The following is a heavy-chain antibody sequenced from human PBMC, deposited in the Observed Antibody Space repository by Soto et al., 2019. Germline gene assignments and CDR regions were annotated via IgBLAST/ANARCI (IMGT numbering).Heavy chain of an antibody. D-gene: IGHD3-16*01. Sequence: ASVKVSCKTSGYTFAAYYIHWIRQAPGQGLEWMGWINPTSGGTVYAQNFQDRVTMTRDTSISTVYMELRGLTSEDTAVYYCARSSGGVYGIIIEGTNWFAARGQGNLVTGSS. J-gene: IGHJ5*02. CDR3: ARSSGGVYGIIIEGTNWFAA. V-gene: IGHV1-2*02. CDR2: INPTSGGT. CDR1: GYTFAAYY.